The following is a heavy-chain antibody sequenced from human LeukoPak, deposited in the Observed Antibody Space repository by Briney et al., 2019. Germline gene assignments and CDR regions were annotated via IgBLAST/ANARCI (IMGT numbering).Heavy chain of an antibody. Sequence: GGSLRLSCAASGFTFNNYAMSWVRQAPGKGPEWLSAISGSGGSTTDADSVKGRFTTSRDNSKSTLYLQMNSLRAEDTAIYYCAKIFHTDGYYLGVHLFDAWGQGTLVTVSS. CDR3: AKIFHTDGYYLGVHLFDA. J-gene: IGHJ5*02. CDR1: GFTFNNYA. CDR2: ISGSGGST. V-gene: IGHV3-23*01. D-gene: IGHD3-22*01.